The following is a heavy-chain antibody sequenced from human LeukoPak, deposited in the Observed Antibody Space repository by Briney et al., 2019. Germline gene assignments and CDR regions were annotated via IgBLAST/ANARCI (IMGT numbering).Heavy chain of an antibody. V-gene: IGHV5-51*01. CDR1: GYSFTSYW. CDR2: IYPGDSDT. CDR3: ARVSVGSSGPDSFDY. D-gene: IGHD3-22*01. J-gene: IGHJ4*02. Sequence: GESLKISCKGSGYSFTSYWIGWVRQMPGKGLEWMGIIYPGDSDTRYSPSFQGQVTISADKSISTAYLQWSSLKASDTAMYYCARVSVGSSGPDSFDYWGQGTLVTASS.